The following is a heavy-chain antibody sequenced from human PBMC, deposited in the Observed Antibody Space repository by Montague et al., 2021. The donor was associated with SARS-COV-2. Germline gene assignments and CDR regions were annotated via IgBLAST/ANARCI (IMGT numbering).Heavy chain of an antibody. CDR2: TYYRSMWKS. CDR1: GDSVSSNSAT. CDR3: VRGMEAAGSYDY. D-gene: IGHD6-13*01. V-gene: IGHV6-1*01. J-gene: IGHJ4*02. Sequence: CAISGDSVSSNSATWNWIRQSPSRGLEWLRRTYYRSMWKSDYARSVKSRIAINPDTSKNQFSLQLSSVTPEDTALYYCVRGMEAAGSYDYWGQGTLVTVS.